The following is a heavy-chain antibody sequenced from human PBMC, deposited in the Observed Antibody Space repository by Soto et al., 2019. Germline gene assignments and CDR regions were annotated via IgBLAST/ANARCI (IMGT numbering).Heavy chain of an antibody. Sequence: EVQLVESGGGLVQPGRSLRLSCTASGFTFGDYAMSWFRQAPGKGLEWVGFIRSKAYGGTTEYAASVKGRFTISRDDSKSIAYLQMNSLKTEDTAVYYCTRVGEVLWFGEGEYAFDIWGQGTMVTVSS. CDR1: GFTFGDYA. D-gene: IGHD3-10*01. CDR3: TRVGEVLWFGEGEYAFDI. J-gene: IGHJ3*02. CDR2: IRSKAYGGTT. V-gene: IGHV3-49*03.